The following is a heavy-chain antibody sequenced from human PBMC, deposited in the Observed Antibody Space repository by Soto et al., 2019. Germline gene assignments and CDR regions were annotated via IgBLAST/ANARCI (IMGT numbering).Heavy chain of an antibody. CDR1: GGSISTYY. V-gene: IGHV4-59*01. CDR2: IYYSGST. Sequence: PSETLSLTCTVSGGSISTYYWSWIRQPPGKGLEWIGYIYYSGSTYYNPSLKSRVTISIDTSKTQFSLKLTSVTAADTAVYYCARDRGGKNAGYDYWSQGTLVTVSS. J-gene: IGHJ4*02. CDR3: ARDRGGKNAGYDY. D-gene: IGHD2-15*01.